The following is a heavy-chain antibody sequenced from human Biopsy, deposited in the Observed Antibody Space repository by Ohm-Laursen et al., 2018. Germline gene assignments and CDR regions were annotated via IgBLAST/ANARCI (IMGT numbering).Heavy chain of an antibody. D-gene: IGHD2-2*02. CDR2: IIPLLGIT. Sequence: SVKVSCKASGGIFSSYAMSWVRQAPGQGLEWMGRIIPLLGITNYAQKFQGRVTISADKSTSTAYMELSSLRSEDTVVYYCAREYPEGDVWGQGTTVTVSS. CDR3: AREYPEGDV. CDR1: GGIFSSYA. V-gene: IGHV1-69*04. J-gene: IGHJ6*02.